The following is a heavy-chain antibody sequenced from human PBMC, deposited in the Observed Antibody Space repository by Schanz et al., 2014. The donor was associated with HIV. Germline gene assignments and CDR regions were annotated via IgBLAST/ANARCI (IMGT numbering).Heavy chain of an antibody. CDR1: GFTFSDYY. V-gene: IGHV3-11*01. CDR2: ISGSGATI. Sequence: QVHLVESGGGLVKPGGSLRLSCTASGFTFSDYYMTWIRQPPGKGLDWISYISGSGATIYYADSVKGRFTISRDNARTSLYLQMNSLRVEDTAVYYCAKADEIRHFDWYHPPFDSWGQGTLVTVSS. J-gene: IGHJ4*02. D-gene: IGHD3-9*01. CDR3: AKADEIRHFDWYHPPFDS.